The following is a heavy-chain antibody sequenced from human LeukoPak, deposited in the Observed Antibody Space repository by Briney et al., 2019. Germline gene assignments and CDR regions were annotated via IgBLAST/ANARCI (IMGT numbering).Heavy chain of an antibody. CDR3: ARGMYYDILTGPLGFDY. CDR2: IHNDGSST. Sequence: QPGGSLRLSCAASGFTFSRYWMHWVRQAPGTGLVWVSRIHNDGSSTSYADSVKGRFTISRDNAKNTVYLQMNSLRAEDTAVYYCARGMYYDILTGPLGFDYWGQGTLVTVSS. CDR1: GFTFSRYW. V-gene: IGHV3-74*01. D-gene: IGHD3-9*01. J-gene: IGHJ4*02.